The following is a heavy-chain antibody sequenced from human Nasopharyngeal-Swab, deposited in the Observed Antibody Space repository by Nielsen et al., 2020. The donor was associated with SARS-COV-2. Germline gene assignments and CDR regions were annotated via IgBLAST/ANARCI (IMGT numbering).Heavy chain of an antibody. CDR3: ASPATVTTLYDYYYYMDV. CDR1: GFTFSSYW. V-gene: IGHV3-7*02. D-gene: IGHD4-17*01. Sequence: GGSLRLSCAASGFTFSSYWMSWVRQAPGKGLEWVANIKQDGSEKYYVDSVRGRFTISRDNAKNSLYLQMNSLRAEDTAVYYCASPATVTTLYDYYYYMDVWGKGTTVTVSS. J-gene: IGHJ6*03. CDR2: IKQDGSEK.